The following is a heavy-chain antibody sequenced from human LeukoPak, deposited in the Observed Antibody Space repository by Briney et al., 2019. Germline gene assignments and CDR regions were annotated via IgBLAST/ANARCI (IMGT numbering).Heavy chain of an antibody. CDR1: GFTFSSYA. CDR3: AKVSAPYYGSGSDTFDY. CDR2: ISGSGGST. V-gene: IGHV3-23*01. D-gene: IGHD3-10*01. J-gene: IGHJ4*02. Sequence: GGSLRLSCAASGFTFSSYAMSWVRQAPGKGLEWVSAISGSGGSTYYADSVKGRFTISRDNSKNTLYLQMNSLRAEDTAVYYCAKVSAPYYGSGSDTFDYWGQGTLVTVSS.